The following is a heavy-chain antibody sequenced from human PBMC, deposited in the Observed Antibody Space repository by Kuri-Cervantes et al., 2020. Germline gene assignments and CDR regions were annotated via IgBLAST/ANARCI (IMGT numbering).Heavy chain of an antibody. CDR3: ARDPHNIVLMVYDPWGFDY. V-gene: IGHV3-64*02. J-gene: IGHJ4*02. D-gene: IGHD2-8*01. CDR2: VSSNGGST. Sequence: GGSLRLSCAASKFTFSTYAMQWVRQAPGKGLEYVSAVSSNGGSTYYADSVKGRFTISRDNAKNSLYLQMNSLRAEDTAVYYCARDPHNIVLMVYDPWGFDYWGQGTLVTVSS. CDR1: KFTFSTYA.